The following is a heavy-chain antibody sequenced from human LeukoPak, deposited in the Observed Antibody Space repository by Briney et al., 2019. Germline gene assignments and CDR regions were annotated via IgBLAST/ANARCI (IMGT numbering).Heavy chain of an antibody. Sequence: GGSLRLSCAASGFTFSSYSMNWVRQAPGKGLEWVSYISRSSNTIYYADSVKGRFTISRDNAKNSLYLQMNSLRAEDTAVYYCAKRSGVYSDNSGVFDYWGQGSLVTVSS. D-gene: IGHD4-11*01. CDR1: GFTFSSYS. J-gene: IGHJ4*02. V-gene: IGHV3-48*01. CDR3: AKRSGVYSDNSGVFDY. CDR2: ISRSSNTI.